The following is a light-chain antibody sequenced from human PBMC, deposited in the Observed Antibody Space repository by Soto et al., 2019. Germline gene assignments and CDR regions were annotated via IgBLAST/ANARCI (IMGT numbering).Light chain of an antibody. CDR3: QQFYNWPFT. V-gene: IGKV3D-15*01. Sequence: IVMTQSPATLSVSPGERAALSCRASQSVTSNLAWYQQKPGQAPRLLIYIASTRATGIPARFSGSGSGTEFTLTISSLQSEDFAVYYCQQFYNWPFTCGQGTRREIK. J-gene: IGKJ5*01. CDR1: QSVTSN. CDR2: IAS.